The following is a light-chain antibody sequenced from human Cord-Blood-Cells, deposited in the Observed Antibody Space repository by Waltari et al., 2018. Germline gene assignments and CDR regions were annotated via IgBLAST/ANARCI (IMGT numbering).Light chain of an antibody. V-gene: IGKV3-15*01. Sequence: EIVMTQSPATLSVSPGERATLSCRASQSVSSNLAWYQQKPGQAPRLLIYCASTRATGIPARFIGSGSGTEFTLTISSLQSEDFAVYYCQQYNNWPPYTFGQGTKLEIK. CDR1: QSVSSN. CDR3: QQYNNWPPYT. J-gene: IGKJ2*01. CDR2: CAS.